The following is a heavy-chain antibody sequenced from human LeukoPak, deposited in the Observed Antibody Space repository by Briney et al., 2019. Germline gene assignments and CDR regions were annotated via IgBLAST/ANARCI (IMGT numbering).Heavy chain of an antibody. Sequence: GGSLRLSCSASGFTVSSNYMSWVRQAPGKGLEWVSGISGSGGSTSYADSVKGRFTISRDNSKSTLYLQMNSLRVEDTAVFYCVRPKHSSTSWLHYGMDVWGQGTTVIVSS. J-gene: IGHJ6*02. CDR2: ISGSGGST. CDR1: GFTVSSNY. CDR3: VRPKHSSTSWLHYGMDV. V-gene: IGHV3-66*04. D-gene: IGHD2-2*01.